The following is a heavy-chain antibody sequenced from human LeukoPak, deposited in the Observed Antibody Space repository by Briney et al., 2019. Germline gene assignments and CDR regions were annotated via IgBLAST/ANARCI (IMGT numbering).Heavy chain of an antibody. J-gene: IGHJ4*02. CDR1: GFTFSSYS. CDR3: AREVISTPSYFDY. V-gene: IGHV3-53*01. D-gene: IGHD2-2*01. CDR2: IHRDDKT. Sequence: GGSLRLSCAASGFTFSSYSMNWVRQAPGKGLEWVSFIHRDDKTYYADSVKGRFTMSRDSSKNTLYLQMNSLGADDTAVHYCAREVISTPSYFDYWGQGILVTVSS.